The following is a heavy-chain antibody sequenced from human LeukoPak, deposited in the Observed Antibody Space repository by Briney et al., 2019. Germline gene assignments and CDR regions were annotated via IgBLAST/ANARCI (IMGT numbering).Heavy chain of an antibody. D-gene: IGHD1-26*01. CDR3: ARDRHESGSYYFFDY. J-gene: IGHJ4*02. V-gene: IGHV3-48*01. Sequence: GGSLRLSCAASGFTFSSYSMNWFSQAPGKGLGWVSYISSSSSTIYYADSVKGRFTISRDNAKNSLYLQMNSLRAEDTAVYYCARDRHESGSYYFFDYWGQGTLVTVSS. CDR1: GFTFSSYS. CDR2: ISSSSSTI.